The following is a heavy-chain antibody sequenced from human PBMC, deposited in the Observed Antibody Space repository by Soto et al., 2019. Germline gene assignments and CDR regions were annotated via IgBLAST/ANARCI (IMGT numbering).Heavy chain of an antibody. J-gene: IGHJ6*03. CDR2: IIPKLGIT. CDR1: VGTFSDYN. Sequence: VQLVQSGAEVQRPGSSVKVSCKAPVGTFSDYNIAWVRQARGQGLEWMGRIIPKLGITNYAHKFQDRVRITAVKATSTAYMELTSLRYEDRAVYFCARVEGTRTTNFYHYMDVWGEGTSVTVS. CDR3: ARVEGTRTTNFYHYMDV. D-gene: IGHD2-8*01. V-gene: IGHV1-69*02.